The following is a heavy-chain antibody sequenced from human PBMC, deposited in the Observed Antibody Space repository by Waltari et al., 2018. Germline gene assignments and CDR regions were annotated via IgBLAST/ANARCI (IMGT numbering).Heavy chain of an antibody. D-gene: IGHD2-2*02. CDR1: GGSFSGSY. CDR2: INHSGST. J-gene: IGHJ4*02. Sequence: QVQLQQWGAGLLKPSETLSLTCAVYGGSFSGSYWSWIRPPPGKRVVGIGEINHSGSTNYNPSLKSRVTISVDTSKNQFSLKLSSVTAADTAVYYCAGSTDIDIVVVPAAIRILDYWGQGTLVTVSS. CDR3: AGSTDIDIVVVPAAIRILDY. V-gene: IGHV4-34*01.